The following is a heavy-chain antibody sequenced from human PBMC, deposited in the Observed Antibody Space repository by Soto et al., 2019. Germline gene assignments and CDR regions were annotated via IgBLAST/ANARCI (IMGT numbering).Heavy chain of an antibody. CDR3: ASMLRYCSSTSCPADY. D-gene: IGHD2-2*01. V-gene: IGHV5-10-1*01. CDR2: IDPSDSYT. J-gene: IGHJ4*02. CDR1: GYRFTSYW. Sequence: PGESLKISCKGSGYRFTSYWISWVRQMPGKGLEWMGRIDPSDSYTNYSPSFQGHVTISADKSISTAYLQWSSLKASDTAMYYCASMLRYCSSTSCPADYWGQGTLVTVS.